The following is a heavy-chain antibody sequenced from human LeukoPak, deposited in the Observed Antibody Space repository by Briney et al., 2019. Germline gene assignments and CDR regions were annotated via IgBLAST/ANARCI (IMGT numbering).Heavy chain of an antibody. CDR2: ISGSGGST. CDR1: GFTFSSYV. D-gene: IGHD6-13*01. V-gene: IGHV3-23*01. J-gene: IGHJ4*02. CDR3: AKGGRITAVLPFDY. Sequence: PGGSLRLSCAASGFTFSSYVMSWVSQAPGKRLEWVSAISGSGGSTYYADSVKGRFTISRDNSKNTLYLQVSSLRAEDTAVYRCAKGGRITAVLPFDYWGQGTLVTVSS.